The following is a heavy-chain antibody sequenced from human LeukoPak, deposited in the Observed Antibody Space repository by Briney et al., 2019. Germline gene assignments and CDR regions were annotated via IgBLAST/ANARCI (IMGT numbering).Heavy chain of an antibody. J-gene: IGHJ5*02. CDR2: ISYDGSNK. D-gene: IGHD3-10*01. CDR3: AKEGTPQVSTWYDL. V-gene: IGHV3-30*18. CDR1: GFTLSSYG. Sequence: GRSLRLSCAASGFTLSSYGMHWVRQAPGKGLEWVAVISYDGSNKYYADSVKGRFTISRDNSKNTLYLQMNSLRADDTAVYYCAKEGTPQVSTWYDLWGQGTQVIVSS.